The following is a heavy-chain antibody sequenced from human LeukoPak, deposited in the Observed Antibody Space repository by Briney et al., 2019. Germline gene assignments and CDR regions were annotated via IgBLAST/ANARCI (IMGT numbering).Heavy chain of an antibody. V-gene: IGHV1-2*02. D-gene: IGHD3-10*01. J-gene: IGHJ4*02. CDR1: GYNFTAYY. CDR2: INPNSGDT. Sequence: GASVKVSCKASGYNFTAYYIHWVRQAPGQGLEWMGWINPNSGDTNYAQKFQGGVTLTRDTSITTAYMELSRLRYDDTAVYYCARGGALFRGALITFGYWGQGALVTVSS. CDR3: ARGGALFRGALITFGY.